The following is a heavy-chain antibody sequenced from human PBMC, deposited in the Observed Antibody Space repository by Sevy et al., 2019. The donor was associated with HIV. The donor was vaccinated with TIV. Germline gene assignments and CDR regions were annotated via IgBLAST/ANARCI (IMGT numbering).Heavy chain of an antibody. D-gene: IGHD4-17*01. CDR1: GLTFSDYS. V-gene: IGHV3-48*02. Sequence: GGSLRLSCAASGLTFSDYSMNWVRQAPGKGLEWVSYISSSRSPIYYADSVKGRFTISRDNAKNSLFLQMNSLRDEDTAVYYCARNGDFDYWGQGTLVTVSS. CDR2: ISSSRSPI. J-gene: IGHJ4*02. CDR3: ARNGDFDY.